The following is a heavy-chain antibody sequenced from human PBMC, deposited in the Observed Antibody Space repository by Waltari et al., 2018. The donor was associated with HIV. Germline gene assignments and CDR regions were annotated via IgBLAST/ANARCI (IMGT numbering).Heavy chain of an antibody. Sequence: QVQLQQSGPGLVKPSETLSLNCTAPGDSISSYYWSWIRQPAGKGLEWIGRIYTSGSTNYNPSLKSRVTMSLDTSKNQFSLKLSSVTAADTAVYYCARGYYGRGDVWGQGTTVTVSS. CDR3: ARGYYGRGDV. CDR1: GDSISSYY. D-gene: IGHD3-10*02. J-gene: IGHJ6*02. CDR2: IYTSGST. V-gene: IGHV4-4*07.